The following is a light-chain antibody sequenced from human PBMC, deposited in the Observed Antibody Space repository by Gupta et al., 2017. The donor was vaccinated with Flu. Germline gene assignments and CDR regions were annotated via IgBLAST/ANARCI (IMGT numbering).Light chain of an antibody. CDR1: PSVSSY. Sequence: EIVLTQSPATLSLSPGERATLSCRASPSVSSYLAWYQQKPGQAPRLLIYDASNRATGIPARFSGSGSGTDFTLTISSLEPEDFAVYYCQQRSNWPPEGTFGQGTKGNQT. V-gene: IGKV3-11*01. J-gene: IGKJ1*01. CDR3: QQRSNWPPEGT. CDR2: DAS.